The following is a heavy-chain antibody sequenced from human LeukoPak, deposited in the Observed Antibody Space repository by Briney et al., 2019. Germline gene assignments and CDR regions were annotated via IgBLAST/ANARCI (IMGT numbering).Heavy chain of an antibody. V-gene: IGHV4-59*01. CDR1: GGSISSYY. CDR2: IYYSGST. D-gene: IGHD2-15*01. Sequence: SETLSLTCTVSGGSISSYYWSWIRQPPGKGLEWIGYIYYSGSTNYNASLTNRFTISVDTSKNQFSLKLSSVTAADTAVYYCAREVGYCSGGSCYSYFDYWGQGTLVTVSS. J-gene: IGHJ4*02. CDR3: AREVGYCSGGSCYSYFDY.